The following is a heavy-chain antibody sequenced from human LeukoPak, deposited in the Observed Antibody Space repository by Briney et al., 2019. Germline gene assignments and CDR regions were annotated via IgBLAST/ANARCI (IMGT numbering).Heavy chain of an antibody. CDR1: GFTFSNYA. CDR2: ISGSGGTT. D-gene: IGHD4-23*01. J-gene: IGHJ4*02. Sequence: GGSLRLSCAASGFTFSNYAMTWVRQAPGKGLEWVSGISGSGGTTYYADSVKGRFTISRDNSKNTLYLQMNSLRAEDTAFFYCAKRALIGNSPYYFHYWGQGTLVTVSS. CDR3: AKRALIGNSPYYFHY. V-gene: IGHV3-23*01.